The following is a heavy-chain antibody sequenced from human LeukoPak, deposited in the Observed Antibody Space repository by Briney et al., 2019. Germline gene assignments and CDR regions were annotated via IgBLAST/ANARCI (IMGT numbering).Heavy chain of an antibody. CDR3: ARTIVVVPAAIDYMDV. Sequence: GGSLRLSCAASGFTFSSYSMNWVRQAPGKGLEWVSYISSSSSTIYYADSVKGRFTISRDNAKNSLYLQMNSLRAEDTAVYYCARTIVVVPAAIDYMDVWGKGTTVTVSS. CDR1: GFTFSSYS. V-gene: IGHV3-48*04. CDR2: ISSSSSTI. D-gene: IGHD2-2*01. J-gene: IGHJ6*03.